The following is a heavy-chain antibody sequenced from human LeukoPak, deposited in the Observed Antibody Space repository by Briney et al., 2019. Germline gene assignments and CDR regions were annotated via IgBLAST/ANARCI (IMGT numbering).Heavy chain of an antibody. D-gene: IGHD3-22*01. CDR3: ARGALYDSSGYNDY. V-gene: IGHV1-2*02. J-gene: IGHJ4*02. CDR2: INPNSGGT. Sequence: ASVKVSCKASGYTFTGYYMHWVRQAPGQGLEWMGWINPNSGGTNYAQKFQGRVTMTRDTSMSTVYMELSSLRSEDTAVYYCARGALYDSSGYNDYWGQGTLVTVSS. CDR1: GYTFTGYY.